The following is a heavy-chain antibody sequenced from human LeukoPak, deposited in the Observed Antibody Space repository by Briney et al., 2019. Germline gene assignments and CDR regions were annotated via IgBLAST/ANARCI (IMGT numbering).Heavy chain of an antibody. CDR3: ARGGIVVVPAAIRQIDY. Sequence: PSETLSLTRAVYGGSFSGDYWSWIRQPPGKGLEWIGEINRSGSTNYNPSLKSRVTISVDTSKNQFSLKLSSVTAADTAVYYCARGGIVVVPAAIRQIDYWGQGTLVTVSS. V-gene: IGHV4-34*01. CDR1: GGSFSGDY. J-gene: IGHJ4*02. CDR2: INRSGST. D-gene: IGHD2-2*01.